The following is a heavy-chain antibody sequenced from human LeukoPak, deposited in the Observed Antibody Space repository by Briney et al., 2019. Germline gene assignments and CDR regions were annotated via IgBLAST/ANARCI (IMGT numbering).Heavy chain of an antibody. V-gene: IGHV4-34*01. D-gene: IGHD6-13*01. CDR1: GGSFIGFH. CDR3: ARGVRGQQLVYFYYYYMDV. CDR2: INHSGST. J-gene: IGHJ6*03. Sequence: PSETLSLTCAVYGGSFIGFHWNWIRQAPGKGLEWIGDINHSGSTNYNPSLTSRVTISVDPSKNQFSLNLSSVTAADTAVYYCARGVRGQQLVYFYYYYMDVWGKGTTVTVSS.